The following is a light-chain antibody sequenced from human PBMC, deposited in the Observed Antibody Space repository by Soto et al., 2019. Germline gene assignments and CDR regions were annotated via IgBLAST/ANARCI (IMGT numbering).Light chain of an antibody. CDR3: MQSTQLPPT. Sequence: DIVMTQTQLSSPVTLGQAASISCKSSQSLLHITGETFLFWYLQKPGQSPQLLIYEVSTRVSGVPDRFSGSGSGTDFTLEISRVETDDVGIYYCMQSTQLPPTFGQGTRLEIK. V-gene: IGKV2D-29*02. J-gene: IGKJ5*01. CDR2: EVS. CDR1: QSLLHITGETF.